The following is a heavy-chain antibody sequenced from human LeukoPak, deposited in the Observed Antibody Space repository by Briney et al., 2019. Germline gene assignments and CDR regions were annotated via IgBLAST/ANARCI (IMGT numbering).Heavy chain of an antibody. CDR2: IYYTGGGT. D-gene: IGHD2-2*01. CDR3: ARLSYCSSTSCKYNWFDP. V-gene: IGHV4-59*01. CDR1: GGSISSYY. J-gene: IGHJ5*02. Sequence: PSETLSLTCTVSGGSISSYYWSWIRQPPGKGLEWIGYIYYTGGGTNYNPSLKSRVTISADTSKNQFSLKLSSVTAADTAVYYCARLSYCSSTSCKYNWFDPWGQGTLVTVSS.